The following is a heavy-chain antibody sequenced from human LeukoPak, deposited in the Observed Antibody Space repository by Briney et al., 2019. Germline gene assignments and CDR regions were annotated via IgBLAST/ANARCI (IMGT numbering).Heavy chain of an antibody. D-gene: IGHD6-19*01. CDR1: GYSFTSYW. Sequence: GESLKISCKGSGYSFTSYWIGWVRQMPGKGLEWMGIIYPGDSDTRYSPSFQGQVTISADKSISTAYLQWSSLKASDTAMYYCAIGSSGWSRSDDPEPFDYWGQGTLVTVSS. CDR3: AIGSSGWSRSDDPEPFDY. CDR2: IYPGDSDT. V-gene: IGHV5-51*01. J-gene: IGHJ4*02.